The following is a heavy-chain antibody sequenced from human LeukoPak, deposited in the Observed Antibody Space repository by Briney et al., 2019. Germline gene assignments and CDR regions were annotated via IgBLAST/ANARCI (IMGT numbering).Heavy chain of an antibody. D-gene: IGHD2-15*01. J-gene: IGHJ5*02. CDR1: VYIYIEYN. CDR3: ARGGCGRARHYVYVP. CDR2: VNPYSGVT. Sequence: ASVKVSCVATVYIYIEYNMRWVPQAPGHGLLCMGGVNPYSGVTNYAQKCQARITKIRDTSIRTAYMELSSLESEDTAVYYCARGGCGRARHYVYVPWAQGTLVTVSS. V-gene: IGHV1-2*02.